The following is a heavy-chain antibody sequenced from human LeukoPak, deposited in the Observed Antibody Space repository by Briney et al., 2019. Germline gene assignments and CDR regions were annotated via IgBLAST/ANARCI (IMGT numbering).Heavy chain of an antibody. V-gene: IGHV3-23*01. CDR1: GFTFSSSA. CDR2: LTGGSDNS. CDR3: ASGIAARPGYYYYMDV. D-gene: IGHD6-6*01. Sequence: AGGSLRLSCAASGFTFSSSAMTWVRQAPGKGLEWVSSLTGGSDNSEHADSVKGRFTISRDNAKNSLYLQMNSLRVEDTAVYYCASGIAARPGYYYYMDVWGKGTTVTVSS. J-gene: IGHJ6*03.